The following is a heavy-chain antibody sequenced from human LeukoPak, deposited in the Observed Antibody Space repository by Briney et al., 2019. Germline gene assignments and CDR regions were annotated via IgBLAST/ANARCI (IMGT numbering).Heavy chain of an antibody. CDR2: ISRSGVTP. V-gene: IGHV3-23*01. CDR1: GFTFSSYA. Sequence: PGGSLRLSCAGSGFTFSSYAMSWVRQPPGKGLEWVSAISRSGVTPYYADSVRGRFTISRDNSKNTLYLQMNTLRAEDTAVYYCVKTVTKYSSSWYHFDYWGQGTLVTVSS. CDR3: VKTVTKYSSSWYHFDY. J-gene: IGHJ4*02. D-gene: IGHD6-13*01.